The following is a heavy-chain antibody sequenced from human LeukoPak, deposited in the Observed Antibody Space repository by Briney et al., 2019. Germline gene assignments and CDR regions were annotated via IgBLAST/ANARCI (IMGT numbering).Heavy chain of an antibody. CDR3: AKDKSQVGVDSASTLVDH. CDR1: GFTFRNFG. D-gene: IGHD2-8*02. Sequence: PGGSLRLSCAASGFTFRNFGMHWVRQAPGKGLEWVAFIRFDGRDEYYVDSLKGRFTISRDNSKNTVYLQTNGLTSEDTALYYCAKDKSQVGVDSASTLVDHWGQGTLVIVSS. V-gene: IGHV3-30*02. CDR2: IRFDGRDE. J-gene: IGHJ4*02.